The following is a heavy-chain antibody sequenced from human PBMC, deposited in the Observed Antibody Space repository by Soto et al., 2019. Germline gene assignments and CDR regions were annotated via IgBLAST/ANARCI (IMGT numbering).Heavy chain of an antibody. CDR1: GGSFSDYS. J-gene: IGHJ5*02. CDR3: ARDYGSGPHWFDP. Sequence: TSETLSLTCAVYGGSFSDYSWSWIRQPPGKGLEWIGEINHSGSTNYNPSLKSRVTISVDTSKNQFSLKLSSVTAADTAVYYCARDYGSGPHWFDPWGQGTLVTVSS. CDR2: INHSGST. D-gene: IGHD3-10*01. V-gene: IGHV4-34*01.